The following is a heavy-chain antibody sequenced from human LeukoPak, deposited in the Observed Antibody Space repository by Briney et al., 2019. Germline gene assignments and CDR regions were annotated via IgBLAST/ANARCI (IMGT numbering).Heavy chain of an antibody. CDR2: ISGSGGST. CDR3: AKVPVFSLTISEVVTDDAFDI. V-gene: IGHV3-23*01. D-gene: IGHD3-3*01. Sequence: GGSLRLSCGASGFTFSSYAMSWVRQAPGKGLEWVSAISGSGGSTYYADSVKGRFTISRDNSKNTLYLQMNSLRAEDTAVYYCAKVPVFSLTISEVVTDDAFDIWGQGTIVTVSS. CDR1: GFTFSSYA. J-gene: IGHJ3*02.